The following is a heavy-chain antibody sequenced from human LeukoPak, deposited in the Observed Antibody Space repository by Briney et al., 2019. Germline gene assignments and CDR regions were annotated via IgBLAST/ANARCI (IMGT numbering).Heavy chain of an antibody. CDR2: IIPIFGTA. CDR1: GGTLSSYA. D-gene: IGHD2-15*01. Sequence: SVKVSCKASGGTLSSYAISWVRQAPGQGLEWMGGIIPIFGTANHAQKFQGRVTITADESTSTAYMELSSLRSEDTAVYYCAMGLGYCSGGSCYYNWFDPWGQGTLVTVSS. J-gene: IGHJ5*02. V-gene: IGHV1-69*01. CDR3: AMGLGYCSGGSCYYNWFDP.